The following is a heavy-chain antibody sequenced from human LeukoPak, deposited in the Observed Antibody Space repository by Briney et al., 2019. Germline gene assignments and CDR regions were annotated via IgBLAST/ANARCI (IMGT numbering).Heavy chain of an antibody. D-gene: IGHD2-2*01. CDR1: GGSISSYY. Sequence: SETLSLTCTVSGGSISSYYWSWIRQPAGKGLEWIGRIYTSGSTNYNPSLKSRVTMSVDTSKNQFSLKLSSVTAADTAVYYCARDRSEWVPAANGWFDPWGQGTLVTVAS. V-gene: IGHV4-4*07. CDR3: ARDRSEWVPAANGWFDP. J-gene: IGHJ5*02. CDR2: IYTSGST.